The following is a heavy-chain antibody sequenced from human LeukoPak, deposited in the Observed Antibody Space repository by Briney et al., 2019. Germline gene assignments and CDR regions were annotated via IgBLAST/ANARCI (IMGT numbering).Heavy chain of an antibody. CDR2: FDPEDGEA. Sequence: ASVKVSCKVSGYTLSELSMHWVRQAPGKGLEWMGGFDPEDGEAIYAQKFQGRVTMTEDTSTDTAYMELSSLRSEDTAVYYCATDSPSYNYDSSTLRRGLDYWGQGTLVTVSS. CDR3: ATDSPSYNYDSSTLRRGLDY. V-gene: IGHV1-24*01. J-gene: IGHJ4*02. D-gene: IGHD3-22*01. CDR1: GYTLSELS.